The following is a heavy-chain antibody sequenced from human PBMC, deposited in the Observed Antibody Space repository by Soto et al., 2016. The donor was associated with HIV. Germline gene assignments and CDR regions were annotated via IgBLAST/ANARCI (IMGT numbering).Heavy chain of an antibody. CDR1: GGSIGNFY. CDR2: IYRSDP. Sequence: QVQPQESGPGLVKPSETLSLTCTVFGGSIGNFYWSWIRQPAGKGLEWIGRIYRSDPKYNPSLKSRVTILVDKSKNQFSLNLASVTAADTAVFYCARGTYGDYALDYWGQGALVTVSS. D-gene: IGHD4-17*01. V-gene: IGHV4-4*07. J-gene: IGHJ4*02. CDR3: ARGTYGDYALDY.